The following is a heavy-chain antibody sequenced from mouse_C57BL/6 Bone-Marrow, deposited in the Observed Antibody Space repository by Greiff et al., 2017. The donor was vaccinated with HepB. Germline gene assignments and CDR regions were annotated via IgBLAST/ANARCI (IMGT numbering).Heavy chain of an antibody. J-gene: IGHJ1*03. CDR1: GFTFSDYY. CDR3: TRHRDYGSREGYFDV. CDR2: ISNGGGST. D-gene: IGHD1-1*01. V-gene: IGHV5-12*01. Sequence: EVQGVESGGGLVQPGGSLKLSCAASGFTFSDYYMYWVRQTPEKRLEWVAYISNGGGSTYYPDTVKGRFTISRDNAKNTLYLQMSRLKSEDTAMYYCTRHRDYGSREGYFDVWGTGTTVTVSS.